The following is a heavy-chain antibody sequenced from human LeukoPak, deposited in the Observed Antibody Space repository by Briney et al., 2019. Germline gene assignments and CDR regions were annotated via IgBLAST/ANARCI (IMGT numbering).Heavy chain of an antibody. J-gene: IGHJ5*02. CDR2: IYYSGST. V-gene: IGHV4-59*08. CDR1: GGSISSYY. Sequence: SETLSLTCTVSGGSISSYYWSWIRQPPGKGLEWIGYIYYSGSTNYNPSLKSRVTVSVDTSKNQFSLKLSSVTAADTAVYYCARHGLDDYVWGSYRNNWFDPWGQGTLVTVSS. CDR3: ARHGLDDYVWGSYRNNWFDP. D-gene: IGHD3-16*02.